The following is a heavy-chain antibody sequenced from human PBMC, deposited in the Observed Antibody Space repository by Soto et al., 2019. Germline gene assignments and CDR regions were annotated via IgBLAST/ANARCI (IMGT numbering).Heavy chain of an antibody. J-gene: IGHJ5*02. Sequence: SETLSLTCAVYGGSFSGYYWSWIRQPPGKGLEWIGEINHSGSTNYNPSLKSRVTISVDTSKNQFSLKLSSVTAADTAVYYCARAGAIFGVQNWFDPWGQGTLVTVSS. CDR3: ARAGAIFGVQNWFDP. D-gene: IGHD3-3*01. CDR1: GGSFSGYY. CDR2: INHSGST. V-gene: IGHV4-34*01.